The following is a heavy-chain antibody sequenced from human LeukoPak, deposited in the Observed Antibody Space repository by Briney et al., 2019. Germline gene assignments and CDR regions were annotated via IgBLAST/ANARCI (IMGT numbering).Heavy chain of an antibody. D-gene: IGHD5-18*01. Sequence: GGSLRLSCAASGFTFSSYAMGWVRQAPGKGLEWVSAISGSGGSTYYADSVKGRFTISRDNSKNTLYLQMNSLRAEDTAVYYCAKSTAMVVYYFDYWGQGTLVTVSS. CDR2: ISGSGGST. J-gene: IGHJ4*02. V-gene: IGHV3-23*01. CDR3: AKSTAMVVYYFDY. CDR1: GFTFSSYA.